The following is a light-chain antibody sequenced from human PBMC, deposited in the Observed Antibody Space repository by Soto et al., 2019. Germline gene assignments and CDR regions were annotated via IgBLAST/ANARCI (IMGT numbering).Light chain of an antibody. J-gene: IGLJ1*01. CDR3: CSSTGSDIHYV. CDR2: SVS. Sequence: QSALTQPPSVSGSPGQSIAISCTGTSSDVGAYNYVSWYQHHPGKAPELIIYSVSHRPSGVSDRFSGSKSGNTASLTISGLQAEDEADYYCCSSTGSDIHYVFGAGTKLTVL. CDR1: SSDVGAYNY. V-gene: IGLV2-14*03.